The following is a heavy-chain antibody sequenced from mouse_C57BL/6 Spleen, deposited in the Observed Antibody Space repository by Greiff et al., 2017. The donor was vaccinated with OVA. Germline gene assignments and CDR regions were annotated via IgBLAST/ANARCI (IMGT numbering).Heavy chain of an antibody. CDR1: GYTFTSYW. D-gene: IGHD1-1*01. V-gene: IGHV1-64*01. CDR3: SQFYGSTTHWYVDV. CDR2: IHPNSGST. Sequence: VQLQQPGAELVKPGASVKLSCKASGYTFTSYWMHWVKQRPGQGLEWIGMIHPNSGSTNYNEKFKSKATLTVDKSSSTAYMQLSSLTSEDSAISYYSQFYGSTTHWYVDVWGTGTPVTVSS. J-gene: IGHJ1*03.